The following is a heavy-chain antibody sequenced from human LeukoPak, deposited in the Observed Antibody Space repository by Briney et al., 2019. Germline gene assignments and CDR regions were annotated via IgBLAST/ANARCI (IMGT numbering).Heavy chain of an antibody. D-gene: IGHD2-15*01. CDR3: ARHWAYCSGGTCYSFDD. V-gene: IGHV4-39*01. CDR1: GGSISSSSHY. J-gene: IGHJ4*02. CDR2: IYYSGST. Sequence: SETLSLTCTVSGGSISSSSHYWGWIRQPPGKGLEWIGSIYYSGSTYYSPSLKSRVTISVDTSKNQFSLKLRSVTAADTAVYHCARHWAYCSGGTCYSFDDWGQGTLVTVSS.